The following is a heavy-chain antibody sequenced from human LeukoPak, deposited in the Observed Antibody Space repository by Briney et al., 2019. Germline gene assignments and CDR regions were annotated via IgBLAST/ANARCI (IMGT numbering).Heavy chain of an antibody. J-gene: IGHJ4*02. CDR2: IYSGGST. D-gene: IGHD3-22*01. V-gene: IGHV3-66*01. CDR3: ARDDYYDSNGYSW. Sequence: SGGSLRLSCAASGFTVSSNYMSWVRQAPGKGLEWVSVIYSGGSTYYADSVKGRFTISRDNSKNTLYLQMNSLRAEDTAVYYCARDDYYDSNGYSWWGQGTLVTVSS. CDR1: GFTVSSNY.